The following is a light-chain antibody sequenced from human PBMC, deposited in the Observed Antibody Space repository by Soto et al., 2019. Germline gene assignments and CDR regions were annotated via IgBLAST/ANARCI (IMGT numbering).Light chain of an antibody. V-gene: IGKV1-39*01. CDR3: QQSYSTPRT. Sequence: DIQMTQSPSSLSASVGDRVTITCLASQSISSYLNWYQQKPGKAPKLLIYAASSLQSGVPSRFSGSGSGTDFTLTISSLQPEDFATYFCQQSYSTPRTFGQGTKPEIK. J-gene: IGKJ2*01. CDR1: QSISSY. CDR2: AAS.